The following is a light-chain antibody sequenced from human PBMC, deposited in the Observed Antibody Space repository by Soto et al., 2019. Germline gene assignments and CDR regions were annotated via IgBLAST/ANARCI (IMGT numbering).Light chain of an antibody. Sequence: QSALTQPASVSGSPGQSITLSCTGTSSDVGGYNYVSWYQQHPGKAPKLMIYDVSNRPSGVSNRFSGSKSGNTASLTISGLQAEDEADYYCSSYTRSNSYVFGTGTKVTVL. V-gene: IGLV2-14*03. CDR2: DVS. CDR3: SSYTRSNSYV. CDR1: SSDVGGYNY. J-gene: IGLJ1*01.